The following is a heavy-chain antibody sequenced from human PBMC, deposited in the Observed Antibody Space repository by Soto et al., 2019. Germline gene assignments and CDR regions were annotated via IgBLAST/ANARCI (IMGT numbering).Heavy chain of an antibody. V-gene: IGHV1-69*01. J-gene: IGHJ6*02. CDR1: VGTFSSYA. CDR2: IIPISDTT. Sequence: QVQLVQSEAEVKKPGSSVKVSCKASVGTFSSYAISWVRQAPGQGLEWMGGIIPISDTTNYAQKFQGRVTITADESTSTAYMELSSLRSEDTAVYYCARSQGSSTSLEIYYYYYYGMEVWGQGTTVTVS. D-gene: IGHD2-2*01. CDR3: ARSQGSSTSLEIYYYYYYGMEV.